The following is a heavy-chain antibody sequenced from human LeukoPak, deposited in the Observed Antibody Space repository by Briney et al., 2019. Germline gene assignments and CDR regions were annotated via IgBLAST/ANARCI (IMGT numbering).Heavy chain of an antibody. CDR1: GFTFSSYS. D-gene: IGHD1-26*01. CDR3: AKDRSIGTYYTFDH. CDR2: ISSSSSYI. Sequence: PGGSLRLSCEASGFTFSSYSMNWVRQAPGKGLEWVSSISSSSSYIYYADSVKGRFTVSGDNSKNTLYLQMSSLTAADTAVYYCAKDRSIGTYYTFDHWGQGTLVTVSA. V-gene: IGHV3-21*04. J-gene: IGHJ4*02.